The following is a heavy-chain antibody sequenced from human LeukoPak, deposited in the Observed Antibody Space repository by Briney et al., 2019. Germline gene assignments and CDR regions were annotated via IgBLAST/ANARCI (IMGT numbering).Heavy chain of an antibody. CDR1: YGSISNGGYS. CDR2: IYDTGNT. D-gene: IGHD5-18*01. J-gene: IGHJ4*02. CDR3: ASFTAMAAFGY. Sequence: SQTLSLTCAVSYGSISNGGYSWNWIRQPPGKGLEWIGYIYDTGNTYYNPSLRSRVTMSLDRSKNRFSLRLDSVTAADTAVYYCASFTAMAAFGYWGQGTLVTVSS. V-gene: IGHV4-30-2*01.